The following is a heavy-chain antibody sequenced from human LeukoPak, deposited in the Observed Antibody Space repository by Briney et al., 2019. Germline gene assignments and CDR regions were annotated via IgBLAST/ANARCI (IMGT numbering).Heavy chain of an antibody. CDR1: GGSISSSRYY. Sequence: SETLSLTCTVSGGSISSSRYYWGWIRQPPGKGLEWIGSMYYSGSTYYNPSLKSRVTISVDTSKNQFSLKLSSVTAADTAVYYCASQTDYYFDYWGQGTLVTVSS. CDR3: ASQTDYYFDY. J-gene: IGHJ4*02. V-gene: IGHV4-39*01. CDR2: MYYSGST. D-gene: IGHD2-21*02.